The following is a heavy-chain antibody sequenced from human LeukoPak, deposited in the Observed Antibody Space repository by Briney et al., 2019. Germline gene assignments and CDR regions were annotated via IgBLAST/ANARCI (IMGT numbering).Heavy chain of an antibody. Sequence: SVKVSCKASGGTFSSYAISWVRQAHGQGLEWMGRIIPIFGTANYAQKFQGRVTITTDESTSTAYMELSSLRSEDTAVYYCAGSSVARMVFVFDYWGQGTLVTVSS. J-gene: IGHJ4*02. V-gene: IGHV1-69*05. CDR1: GGTFSSYA. CDR3: AGSSVARMVFVFDY. D-gene: IGHD6-19*01. CDR2: IIPIFGTA.